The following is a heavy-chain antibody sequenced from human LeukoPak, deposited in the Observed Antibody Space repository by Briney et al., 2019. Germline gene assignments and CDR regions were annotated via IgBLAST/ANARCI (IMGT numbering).Heavy chain of an antibody. CDR3: ARGLFDWAFDI. V-gene: IGHV3-53*01. D-gene: IGHD3-9*01. Sequence: QPGGSLRLSCAASGFTVSSNYMSWVRQAPGKGLEWVSVIYSGGSTYHADSVKGRFTISRDNSKNTLYLQMNSLRAEDTAVYYCARGLFDWAFDICGQGTLVTVSS. CDR2: IYSGGST. CDR1: GFTVSSNY. J-gene: IGHJ3*02.